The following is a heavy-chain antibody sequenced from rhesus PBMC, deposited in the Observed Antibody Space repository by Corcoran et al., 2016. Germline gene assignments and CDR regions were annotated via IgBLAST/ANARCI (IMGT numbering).Heavy chain of an antibody. D-gene: IGHD6-25*01. CDR2: CHPEDVKA. CDR1: GYICTEYS. CDR3: AREGGSWYFGLDS. J-gene: IGHJ6*01. Sequence: EVQLVQSGAAVKKSGASVKISCKASGYICTEYSLKWVRQAHGKGLEWMGRCHPEDVKADYSQKCQDGVRITADMATDTAYMELSSLRSADTPVYYCAREGGSWYFGLDSWGQVVVVTVSA. V-gene: IGHV1-111*02.